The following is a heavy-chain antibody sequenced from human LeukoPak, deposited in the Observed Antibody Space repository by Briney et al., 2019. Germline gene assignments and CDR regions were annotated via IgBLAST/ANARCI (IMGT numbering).Heavy chain of an antibody. J-gene: IGHJ6*03. CDR3: ARDWGGQLPIPYYYYYMDV. Sequence: SRVTMSVDTSKNQFSLKLSSVTAADTAVYYCARDWGGQLPIPYYYYYMDVWGKGTTVTVSS. V-gene: IGHV4-4*06. D-gene: IGHD2-2*01.